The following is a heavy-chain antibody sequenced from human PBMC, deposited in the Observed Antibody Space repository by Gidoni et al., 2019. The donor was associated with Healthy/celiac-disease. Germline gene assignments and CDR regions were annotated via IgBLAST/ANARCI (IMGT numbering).Heavy chain of an antibody. D-gene: IGHD3-22*01. Sequence: QLQLQESGPGLVKPSETLSLTCTVSGGSLSSSSYYWGWIRQPPGKGLEWIGSIYYSGSTYYNPSLKSRVTISVDTSKNQFSLKLSSVTAADTAVYYCARIRIYDSSGSRGAFDIWGQGTMVTVSS. CDR1: GGSLSSSSYY. CDR2: IYYSGST. J-gene: IGHJ3*02. V-gene: IGHV4-39*01. CDR3: ARIRIYDSSGSRGAFDI.